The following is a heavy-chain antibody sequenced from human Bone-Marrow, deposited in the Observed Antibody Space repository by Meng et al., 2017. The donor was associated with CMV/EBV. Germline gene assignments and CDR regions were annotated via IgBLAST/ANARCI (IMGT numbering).Heavy chain of an antibody. J-gene: IGHJ4*02. V-gene: IGHV4-34*01. CDR2: INNSGST. CDR3: ARHGMRITIFGVVIIRGSRFDY. Sequence: WSLIRQPPGKGLEWIGEINNSGSTNYNPSLKSRVTISVDTSKNQFSLKLSSVTAADTAVYYCARHGMRITIFGVVIIRGSRFDYWGQGTLVTVSS. D-gene: IGHD3-3*01.